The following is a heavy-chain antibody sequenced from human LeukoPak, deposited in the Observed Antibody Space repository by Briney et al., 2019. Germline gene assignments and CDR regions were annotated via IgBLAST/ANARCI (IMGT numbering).Heavy chain of an antibody. Sequence: GGSLRLSCAASGFTFSSYGMHWVRQAPGKGLEWVAFIRYDGSNKYYADSVKGRFTISRDNSKNTLYLQMNSLRAEDTAVYYCAKDKGDYGDYVGYFDYWGQGTLVTVSS. D-gene: IGHD4-17*01. CDR3: AKDKGDYGDYVGYFDY. V-gene: IGHV3-30*02. CDR2: IRYDGSNK. J-gene: IGHJ4*02. CDR1: GFTFSSYG.